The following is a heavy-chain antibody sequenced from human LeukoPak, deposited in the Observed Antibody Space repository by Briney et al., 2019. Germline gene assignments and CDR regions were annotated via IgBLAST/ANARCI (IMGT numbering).Heavy chain of an antibody. J-gene: IGHJ4*02. CDR1: GGTFSSYA. CDR3: ARVGAAAGIHY. D-gene: IGHD6-13*01. CDR2: IIPILGIA. Sequence: SVKVSCKASGGTFSSYAISRVRQAPGQGLEWMGRIIPILGIANYAQKFQGRVTITADKSTSTAYMELSSLRSEDTAVYYCARVGAAAGIHYWGQGTLVTVSS. V-gene: IGHV1-69*04.